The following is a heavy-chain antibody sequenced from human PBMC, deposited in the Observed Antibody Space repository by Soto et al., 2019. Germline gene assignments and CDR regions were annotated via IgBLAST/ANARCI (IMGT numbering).Heavy chain of an antibody. Sequence: CRKVFCKGSGYSISCYWMAWVRQMPGKGVEWKGIIRCDDSETEYSPSFEGQVTISADKSISSAYLQWRSLRASDTATYYRVRYCGKTLDFWGEALLVTVSS. D-gene: IGHD2-15*01. J-gene: IGHJ4*02. V-gene: IGHV5-51*01. CDR2: IRCDDSET. CDR1: GYSISCYW. CDR3: VRYCGKTLDF.